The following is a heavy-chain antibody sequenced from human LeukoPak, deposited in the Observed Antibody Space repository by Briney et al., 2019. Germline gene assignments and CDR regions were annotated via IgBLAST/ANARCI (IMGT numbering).Heavy chain of an antibody. Sequence: SVKVSCKPSGGTFHNYAFGWVRQAPGQGLEWVGGIIPIFGTTYSAPKFQGRVTITADESTTTLYMELRSLKSDDTAVYFCARERGDYTVGNWFGPWGPGTLVIVSS. CDR2: IIPIFGTT. V-gene: IGHV1-69*13. D-gene: IGHD4-11*01. CDR1: GGTFHNYA. CDR3: ARERGDYTVGNWFGP. J-gene: IGHJ5*02.